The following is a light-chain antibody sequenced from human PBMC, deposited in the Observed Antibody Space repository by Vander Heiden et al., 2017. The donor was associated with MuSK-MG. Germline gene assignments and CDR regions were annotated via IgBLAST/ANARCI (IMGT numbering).Light chain of an antibody. CDR3: QQYDSTPRT. CDR2: GAS. Sequence: NVQTQHPVTLSVSPGQKGTLSRRARQSSNSNYLAWYQQKPGQAPRLLISGASRRPTGIPDRFSDSGSGTDFALTISRLQPEDFAAYYCQQYDSTPRTFGEGTKVEIK. CDR1: QSSNSNY. V-gene: IGKV3-20*01. J-gene: IGKJ4*02.